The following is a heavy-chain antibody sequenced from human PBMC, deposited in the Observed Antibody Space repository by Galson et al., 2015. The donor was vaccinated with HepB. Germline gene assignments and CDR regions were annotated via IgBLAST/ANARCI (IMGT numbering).Heavy chain of an antibody. V-gene: IGHV1-18*01. CDR1: GYTFFSYD. Sequence: SVKVSCKASGYTFFSYDINWVRQAPGQGLEWMGWISGYNGNTNYAQKFQGRVTMTTDTSTSTAYMELRSLRSDDTAVYFCARVAINYESSGFLHHYYGMDVWGQGTTVTVSS. CDR3: ARVAINYESSGFLHHYYGMDV. D-gene: IGHD3-22*01. J-gene: IGHJ6*02. CDR2: ISGYNGNT.